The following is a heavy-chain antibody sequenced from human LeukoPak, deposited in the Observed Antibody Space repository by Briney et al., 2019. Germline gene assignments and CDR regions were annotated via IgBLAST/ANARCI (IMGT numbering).Heavy chain of an antibody. V-gene: IGHV3-21*01. J-gene: IGHJ4*02. CDR1: GFTFSSYS. CDR3: ARAGDIVVVPAAPFDY. CDR2: ISSSSSYI. D-gene: IGHD2-2*01. Sequence: GSRRLSCAASGFTFSSYSMNWVRQAPGKGLEWVSSISSSSSYIYYADSVKGRFTISRDNAKNSLYLQMNSLRAEDTAVYYCARAGDIVVVPAAPFDYWGQGILVTVAS.